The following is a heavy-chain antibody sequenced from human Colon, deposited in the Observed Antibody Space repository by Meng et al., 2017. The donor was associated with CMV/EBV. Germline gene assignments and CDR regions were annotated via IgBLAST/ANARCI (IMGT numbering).Heavy chain of an antibody. CDR2: IITISGTT. D-gene: IGHD2-21*02. Sequence: QVQLEQSGAEVKKPGSSMKVSCKASKGTFTSYPISWVRQGPGQGFEWVGGIITISGTTDYAQKFQGRVTITADESTSTAYMKLSNLRSEDTAIYYCARVICGGDCYLDYWGRGTLVTVSS. CDR1: KGTFTSYP. V-gene: IGHV1-69*12. J-gene: IGHJ4*02. CDR3: ARVICGGDCYLDY.